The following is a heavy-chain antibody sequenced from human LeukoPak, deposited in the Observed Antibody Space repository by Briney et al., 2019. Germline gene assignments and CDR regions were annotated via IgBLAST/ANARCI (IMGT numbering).Heavy chain of an antibody. J-gene: IGHJ5*02. Sequence: ASVKVSCKASGYTFTSYDINWVRQATGQGLEWMGWMNPNSGNTGYAQKFQGRVTMTRNTSISTAYMELSSLRSEDTAVYYCAGGRPSGWVRERWFDPWGQGTLVTVSS. D-gene: IGHD6-19*01. CDR2: MNPNSGNT. CDR1: GYTFTSYD. V-gene: IGHV1-8*01. CDR3: AGGRPSGWVRERWFDP.